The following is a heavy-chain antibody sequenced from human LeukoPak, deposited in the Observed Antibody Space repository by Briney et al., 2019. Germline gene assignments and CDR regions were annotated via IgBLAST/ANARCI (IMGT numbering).Heavy chain of an antibody. CDR2: ISAYNGNT. D-gene: IGHD5-18*01. CDR3: VRDSYGYWFDY. Sequence: ASVKVSCKASGYTFTSYGISWVPQAPGQGPEWMGWISAYNGNTNYAQKLQGRVTMTTDTSTSTAYMELRSLRSDDTAVYYCVRDSYGYWFDYWGQGTLVTVSS. V-gene: IGHV1-18*01. CDR1: GYTFTSYG. J-gene: IGHJ4*02.